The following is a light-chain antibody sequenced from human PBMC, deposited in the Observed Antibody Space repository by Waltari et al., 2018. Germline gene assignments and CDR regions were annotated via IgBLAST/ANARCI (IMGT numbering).Light chain of an antibody. Sequence: QSALSQPASVSGSPGQSLTITCTGASTDLASYNLVAWYQHHPNRAPQLIIYEATKRPSGISHRFSCAKSGATASLRISGLQADDEADYYCCSYTGSSTSYGCGGGTKVTVL. V-gene: IGLV2-23*01. CDR1: STDLASYNL. CDR2: EAT. J-gene: IGLJ1*01. CDR3: CSYTGSSTSYG.